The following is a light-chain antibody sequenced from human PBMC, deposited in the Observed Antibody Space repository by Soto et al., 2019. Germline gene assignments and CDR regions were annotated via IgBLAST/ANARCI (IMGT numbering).Light chain of an antibody. V-gene: IGLV2-14*01. Sequence: QSALTQPASVSGSPGQSITISCTGTSSDVGGYNYVSWYQQHPGTAPQLMIYEVTNRPSGVSNRFSGSKSGNTASLTISGLQAEDEADYYCSSYTITSALVLVGGGTKVTVL. CDR1: SSDVGGYNY. CDR3: SSYTITSALVL. J-gene: IGLJ2*01. CDR2: EVT.